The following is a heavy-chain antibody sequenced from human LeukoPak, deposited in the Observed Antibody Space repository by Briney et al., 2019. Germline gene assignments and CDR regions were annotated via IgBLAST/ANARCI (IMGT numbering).Heavy chain of an antibody. J-gene: IGHJ4*02. CDR1: GYTFTSYG. V-gene: IGHV1-18*01. CDR2: IGAYNGNT. D-gene: IGHD1-26*01. Sequence: ASVKVSCKASGYTFTSYGISWVRQAPGQGLEWMGWIGAYNGNTNYAQKLQGRVTMTTDTSTSTAYMELRSLRSDDTAVYYCATETPGRYGGSDAFDYWGQGTLVTVSS. CDR3: ATETPGRYGGSDAFDY.